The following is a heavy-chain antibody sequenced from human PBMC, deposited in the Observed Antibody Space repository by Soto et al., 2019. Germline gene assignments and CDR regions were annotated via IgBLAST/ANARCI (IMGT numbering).Heavy chain of an antibody. CDR2: IYTSGST. J-gene: IGHJ6*02. D-gene: IGHD3-9*01. CDR1: GGSISSYY. Sequence: ASETLSLTCTVSGGSISSYYWSWIRQPAGKGLEWIGRIYTSGSTNYNPSLKSRVTMSVDTSKNQFSLKLSSVTAADTAVYYCARDILTGWTDYYYGMDVWGQGTTFTVSS. V-gene: IGHV4-4*07. CDR3: ARDILTGWTDYYYGMDV.